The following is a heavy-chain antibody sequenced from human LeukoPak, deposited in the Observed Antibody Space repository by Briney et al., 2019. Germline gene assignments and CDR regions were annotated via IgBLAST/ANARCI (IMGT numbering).Heavy chain of an antibody. CDR3: ARIPDYGSGSYFGN. J-gene: IGHJ4*02. V-gene: IGHV3-53*01. CDR2: IYSGGST. Sequence: GGSLRLSCAASGFTFSSYAMSWVRQAPGKGLEWVSVIYSGGSTYYADSVKGRFTISRDNSKNTLYLQMNSLRAEDTAVYYCARIPDYGSGSYFGNWGQGTLVTVSS. D-gene: IGHD3-10*01. CDR1: GFTFSSYA.